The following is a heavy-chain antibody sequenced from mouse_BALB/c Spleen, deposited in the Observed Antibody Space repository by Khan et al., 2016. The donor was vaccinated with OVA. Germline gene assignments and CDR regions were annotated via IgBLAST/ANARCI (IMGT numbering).Heavy chain of an antibody. CDR1: GLSLSSYG. V-gene: IGHV2-3*01. J-gene: IGHJ4*01. D-gene: IGHD1-1*01. CDR2: IWGDGST. Sequence: VELVESGPGLVAPSQSLSITCTVSGLSLSSYGVNWVRQPPGKGLEWLGVIWGDGSTNYHSALVSRLIISKDNSKSQVFLKLNGLQTDDTATYYCAKFTPDYYSMDYWGQGTSVTVSS. CDR3: AKFTPDYYSMDY.